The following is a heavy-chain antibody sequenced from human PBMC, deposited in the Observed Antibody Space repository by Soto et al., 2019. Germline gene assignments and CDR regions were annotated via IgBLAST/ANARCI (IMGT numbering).Heavy chain of an antibody. CDR2: IYYSGST. CDR3: ARSYYDFWSGYFPGY. V-gene: IGHV4-39*01. D-gene: IGHD3-3*01. CDR1: RGSISSSSYY. Sequence: PSETLSLTCTVSRGSISSSSYYWGWIRQPPGKGLEWIGNIYYSGSTYYNPSLKSRVTISVDTSKNQFSLKLSSVTAADTAVYYCARSYYDFWSGYFPGYWGQGTLVTVSS. J-gene: IGHJ4*02.